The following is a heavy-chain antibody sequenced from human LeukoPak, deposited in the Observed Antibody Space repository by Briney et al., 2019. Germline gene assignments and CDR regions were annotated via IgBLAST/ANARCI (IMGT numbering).Heavy chain of an antibody. V-gene: IGHV3-33*01. J-gene: IGHJ4*02. Sequence: PGGSLRLSCAASALTFSRHAMHWVRQPPGKGLEWVAESWSVVSNENYADSVKGRFIISRDNSKNTLYLEMNSLRAEDTAVYYCARDIGYYYDGSGYDDWGQGTLVIVSP. CDR3: ARDIGYYYDGSGYDD. D-gene: IGHD3-22*01. CDR2: SWSVVSNE. CDR1: ALTFSRHA.